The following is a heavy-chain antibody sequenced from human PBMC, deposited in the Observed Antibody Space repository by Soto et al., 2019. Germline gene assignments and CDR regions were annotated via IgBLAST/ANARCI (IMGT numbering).Heavy chain of an antibody. CDR1: GYTLTELS. CDR2: FDPEDGET. J-gene: IGHJ6*02. V-gene: IGHV1-24*01. Sequence: ASVKVSCKVSGYTLTELSMHWVRQAPGKGLEWMGGFDPEDGETIYAQKFQGRVTMTEDTSTDTAYMELSSLRSEETAVYYCAGNVDPAMVNYYGMDVWGQGTTVTVSS. D-gene: IGHD5-18*01. CDR3: AGNVDPAMVNYYGMDV.